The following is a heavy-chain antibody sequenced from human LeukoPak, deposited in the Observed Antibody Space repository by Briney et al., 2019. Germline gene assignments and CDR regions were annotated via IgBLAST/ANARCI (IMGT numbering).Heavy chain of an antibody. CDR3: ARDHDYGDYYY. D-gene: IGHD4-17*01. Sequence: GGSLRLSCAASGFTFSDYYMSWIRQAPGKGLEWVSYISSSGNTIYYADSVKGRFTISRDNAKNSLFLQMNSLRAEDTALYYCARDHDYGDYYYWGQGTLVTVSS. V-gene: IGHV3-11*04. J-gene: IGHJ4*02. CDR2: ISSSGNTI. CDR1: GFTFSDYY.